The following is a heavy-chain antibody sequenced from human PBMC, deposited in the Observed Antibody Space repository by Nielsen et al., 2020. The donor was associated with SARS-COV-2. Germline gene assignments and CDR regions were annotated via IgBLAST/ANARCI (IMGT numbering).Heavy chain of an antibody. V-gene: IGHV1-2*06. J-gene: IGHJ6*02. CDR1: GYTFTDYY. CDR3: ARARATIFGLVMSYGMDV. D-gene: IGHD3/OR15-3a*01. Sequence: ASVKVSCKASGYTFTDYYIHWVRQAPGQGLEWMERINPYSGGTSYAQKFQGTVTMTRDASISTVYMELTSDDTAVYYCARARATIFGLVMSYGMDVWGQGTTVAVSS. CDR2: INPYSGGT.